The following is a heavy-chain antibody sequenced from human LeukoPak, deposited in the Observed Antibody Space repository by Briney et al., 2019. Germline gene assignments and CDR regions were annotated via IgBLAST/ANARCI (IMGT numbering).Heavy chain of an antibody. CDR1: GFTFSGSA. Sequence: PGGSLRLSCAASGFTFSGSAIHWVRQASGKGLEWVGRIRSKANNYAAAYAASVKGRFTISRDDSKNTAYLQMNTLKTEDTAVYYCTRFRDTALDFWGQGTLVTVSS. V-gene: IGHV3-73*01. CDR2: IRSKANNYAA. D-gene: IGHD5-18*01. J-gene: IGHJ4*02. CDR3: TRFRDTALDF.